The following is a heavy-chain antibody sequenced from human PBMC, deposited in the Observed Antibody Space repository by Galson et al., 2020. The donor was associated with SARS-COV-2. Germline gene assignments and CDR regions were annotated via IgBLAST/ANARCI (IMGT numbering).Heavy chain of an antibody. CDR1: GGSFSGYY. Sequence: SESLSLTCAVYGGSFSGYYWSWIRQPPGKGLEWIGEINHSGSTNYNPSLKSRVTISVDTSKNQFSLKLSSVTAADTAVYYCARGRVIMGYCSSTSCYGVGSDYYYYYMDVWGKGTTVTIS. V-gene: IGHV4-34*01. CDR3: ARGRVIMGYCSSTSCYGVGSDYYYYYMDV. J-gene: IGHJ6*03. CDR2: INHSGST. D-gene: IGHD2-2*01.